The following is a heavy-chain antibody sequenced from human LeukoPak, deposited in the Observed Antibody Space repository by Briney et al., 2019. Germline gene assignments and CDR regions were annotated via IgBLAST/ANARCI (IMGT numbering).Heavy chain of an antibody. D-gene: IGHD3-3*01. J-gene: IGHJ4*02. CDR2: FDPEDGET. V-gene: IGHV1-24*01. Sequence: ASVKVSCKVSGYTLTELSMHWVRQAPGKGLEWMGGFDPEDGETIYAQKFQGRVTMTEDTSTDTAYMELSSLRSEDTAVYYCATPSSGITIFGVALDYWGQGTLVTVSS. CDR1: GYTLTELS. CDR3: ATPSSGITIFGVALDY.